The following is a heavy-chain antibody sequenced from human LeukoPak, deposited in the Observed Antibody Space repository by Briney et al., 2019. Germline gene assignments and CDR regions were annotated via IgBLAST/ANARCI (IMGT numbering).Heavy chain of an antibody. CDR1: GGSISSYY. D-gene: IGHD3-22*01. V-gene: IGHV4-59*01. J-gene: IGHJ4*02. Sequence: PSETLSLTCSVSGGSISSYYWSWIRQPPGKGLEWIGYIYYSGSTNYNPSLKSRVTISVDTSKNQFSLRLSSLTAADTAVYYCARHFNYYDSSGYYYVPAYFDYWGQGTLVTVSS. CDR2: IYYSGST. CDR3: ARHFNYYDSSGYYYVPAYFDY.